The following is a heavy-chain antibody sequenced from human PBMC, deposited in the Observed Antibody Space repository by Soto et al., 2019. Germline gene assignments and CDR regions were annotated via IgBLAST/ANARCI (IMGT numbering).Heavy chain of an antibody. D-gene: IGHD1-26*01. J-gene: IGHJ4*02. Sequence: QVQLQESGPGLVKPSETLSLTCTVSGGSISSYYWSWIRQPPGKGLEWIGYIYYSGSTNYNPSLKSRVTXLVXTXTNQFSLKLSSVTAADTAVYYCARVVGATQPYYFDYWGQGTLVTVSS. CDR2: IYYSGST. V-gene: IGHV4-59*08. CDR1: GGSISSYY. CDR3: ARVVGATQPYYFDY.